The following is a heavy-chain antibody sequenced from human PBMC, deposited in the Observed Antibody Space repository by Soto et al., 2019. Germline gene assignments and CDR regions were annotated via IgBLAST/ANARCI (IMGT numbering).Heavy chain of an antibody. CDR1: GFTFSSYS. CDR2: ISSSSSYI. V-gene: IGHV3-21*01. D-gene: IGHD5-12*01. CDR3: ARTTGYSGYDFGY. J-gene: IGHJ4*02. Sequence: EVQLVESGGGLVKPGGSLRLSCAASGFTFSSYSMNWVRQAPGMGLEWVSSISSSSSYIYYADSVKGRFTISRDNAKNSLYLQMNSLRAEDTAVYYCARTTGYSGYDFGYWGQGTLVTVSS.